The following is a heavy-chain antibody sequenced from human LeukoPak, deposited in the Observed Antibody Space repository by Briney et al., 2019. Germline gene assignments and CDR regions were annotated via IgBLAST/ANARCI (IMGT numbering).Heavy chain of an antibody. J-gene: IGHJ6*03. D-gene: IGHD1-20*01. Sequence: SETLSLTCTVSGGSISSYYWSWIRQPSGKGLEWIGYIYYSGSTNYNPSLKSRVTISVDTSKNQFSLKLSSVTAADTAVYYCARVTGTRRSDYYYYMDVWGKGTTVTVSS. CDR2: IYYSGST. V-gene: IGHV4-59*01. CDR3: ARVTGTRRSDYYYYMDV. CDR1: GGSISSYY.